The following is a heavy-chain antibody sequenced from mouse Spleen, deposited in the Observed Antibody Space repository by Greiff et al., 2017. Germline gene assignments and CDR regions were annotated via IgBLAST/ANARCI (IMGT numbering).Heavy chain of an antibody. J-gene: IGHJ3*01. CDR1: GYTFTSYW. Sequence: QVQLQQSVAELVKPGASVKMSCKASGYTFTSYWITWVKQRPGQGLEWIGDIYPGSGSTNYNEKFKSKATLTVDTSSSTAYMQLSSLTSEDSAVYYCAYYYGSSYGFAYWGQGTLVTVSA. CDR3: AYYYGSSYGFAY. D-gene: IGHD1-1*01. V-gene: IGHV1-55*01. CDR2: IYPGSGST.